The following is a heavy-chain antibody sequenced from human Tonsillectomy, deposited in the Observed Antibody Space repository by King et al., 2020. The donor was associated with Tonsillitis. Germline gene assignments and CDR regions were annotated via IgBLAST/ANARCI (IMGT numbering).Heavy chain of an antibody. CDR2: ISCSGGST. V-gene: IGHV3-23*04. Sequence: VQLVESGGGLVQPGGSLRLSCAASGFTFSSYAMSWVRQAPGKGLEWVSAISCSGGSTYYADSVKGRFTISRDNSKNTLYLQMNSLRAEDTAVYYCAKEQHVDIVMVLRTDFDYWGQGTLVTVSS. D-gene: IGHD5-18*01. J-gene: IGHJ4*02. CDR3: AKEQHVDIVMVLRTDFDY. CDR1: GFTFSSYA.